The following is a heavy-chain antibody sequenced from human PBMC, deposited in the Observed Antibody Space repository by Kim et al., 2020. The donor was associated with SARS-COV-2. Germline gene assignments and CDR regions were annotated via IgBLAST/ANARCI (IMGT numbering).Heavy chain of an antibody. CDR1: GYTLTELS. CDR3: ATPEAYQLPHKVGLDY. J-gene: IGHJ4*02. V-gene: IGHV1-24*01. CDR2: FDPEDGET. Sequence: ASVKVSCKVSGYTLTELSMHWVRQAPGKGLEWMGGFDPEDGETIYAQKFQGRVTMTEDTSTDTAYMELSSLRSEDTAVYYCATPEAYQLPHKVGLDYWGQGTLVTVSS. D-gene: IGHD2-2*01.